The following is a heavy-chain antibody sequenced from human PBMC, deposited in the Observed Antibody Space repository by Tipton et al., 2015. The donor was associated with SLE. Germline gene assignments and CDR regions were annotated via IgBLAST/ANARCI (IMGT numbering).Heavy chain of an antibody. CDR3: AREPRSGYHDY. V-gene: IGHV4-59*12. Sequence: GASISSYYWSWIRQPPGRGLEWIGYVYYSGSTIYNPSLKSRVTMSVDTSKSQFSLRLSSVTAADTAVYLCAREPRSGYHDYWGQGTLVIVSS. CDR2: VYYSGST. CDR1: GASISSYY. D-gene: IGHD5-12*01. J-gene: IGHJ4*02.